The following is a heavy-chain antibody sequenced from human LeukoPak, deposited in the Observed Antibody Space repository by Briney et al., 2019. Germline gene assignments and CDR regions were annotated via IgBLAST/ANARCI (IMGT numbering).Heavy chain of an antibody. CDR2: IYYSGST. CDR3: ARHVRIYYGSGEVDY. V-gene: IGHV4-39*01. D-gene: IGHD3-10*01. Sequence: SETLSLTCTVSGGSISSSSYYWGWIRQPPGKGLEWIGSIYYSGSTYYNPSLKSRVTISVDTSKNQFSLKLSSVTAADTAVYYCARHVRIYYGSGEVDYWGQGTLVTVSS. J-gene: IGHJ4*02. CDR1: GGSISSSSYY.